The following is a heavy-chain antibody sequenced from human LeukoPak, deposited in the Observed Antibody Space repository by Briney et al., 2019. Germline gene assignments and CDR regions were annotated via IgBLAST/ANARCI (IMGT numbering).Heavy chain of an antibody. CDR2: IYHSGST. D-gene: IGHD1-26*01. CDR3: ARKGGSYYYSHY. Sequence: SETLSLTCTVSGGSVSSGDYYWTWIRQLPGKGLEWIGYIYHSGSTYYNPSLRSRVTMSVDTSQNQFSLKLTSVTAADTAVYYCARKGGSYYYSHYWGQGTLVTVSS. J-gene: IGHJ4*02. CDR1: GGSVSSGDYY. V-gene: IGHV4-31*03.